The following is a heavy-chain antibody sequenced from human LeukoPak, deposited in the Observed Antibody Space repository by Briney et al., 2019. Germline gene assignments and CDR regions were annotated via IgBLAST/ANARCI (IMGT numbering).Heavy chain of an antibody. CDR2: IYKSGST. Sequence: SETLSLTCTVSGGSIGWYYWSWIRQSAGKGLEWIGRIYKSGSTNYNPSFRSRVTMSVDTSKNQFSLNVTSVTDADTAVYYCAREEYFQDSNGYSYYFHSWGQGSLVTVSS. CDR3: AREEYFQDSNGYSYYFHS. CDR1: GGSIGWYY. D-gene: IGHD3-22*01. J-gene: IGHJ4*02. V-gene: IGHV4-4*07.